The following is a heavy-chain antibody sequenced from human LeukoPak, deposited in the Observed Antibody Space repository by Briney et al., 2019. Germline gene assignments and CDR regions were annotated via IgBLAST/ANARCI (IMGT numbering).Heavy chain of an antibody. D-gene: IGHD1-7*01. J-gene: IGHJ5*02. Sequence: PSETLSLTCTVSGGSISTYYWSGIRQPAGKGLEWIGRIYASGSANYNPSLKSRVTISLDRSKNQFSLNLTSMTAADTAVYYCARGLMGTTGEQNWFDPWGQGTLDTVSS. V-gene: IGHV4-4*07. CDR3: ARGLMGTTGEQNWFDP. CDR2: IYASGSA. CDR1: GGSISTYY.